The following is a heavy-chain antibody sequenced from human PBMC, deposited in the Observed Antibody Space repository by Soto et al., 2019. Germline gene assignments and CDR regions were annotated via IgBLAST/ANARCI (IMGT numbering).Heavy chain of an antibody. D-gene: IGHD2-2*01. CDR2: ISSGSSYI. CDR1: GFTFSKYT. CDR3: ATQTCSNPSCYHNTIDA. V-gene: IGHV3-21*01. J-gene: IGHJ5*02. Sequence: EVQLVESGGGLVKPGGSLRLSCVASGFTFSKYTMNWVRQAPDKGLEWVSAISSGSSYIYYADSVKGRFTISRDNGENSLHQQMNSVRTEDTAIYYCATQTCSNPSCYHNTIDAWGQGTMVTVSS.